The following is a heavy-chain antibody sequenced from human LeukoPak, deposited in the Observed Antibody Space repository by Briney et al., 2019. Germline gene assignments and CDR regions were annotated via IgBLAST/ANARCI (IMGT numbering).Heavy chain of an antibody. D-gene: IGHD6-13*01. CDR2: ISGSGGST. J-gene: IGHJ5*02. V-gene: IGHV3-23*01. Sequence: GGSLRLSCAASRSTFSSYAMSWVRQAPGKGLEWVSTISGSGGSTYYADSVKGRFTISRDNSKNTLYLQMNSLRAEDTAIYYCAKDPSGPKYSSSWYFGSWGQGTLVTVSS. CDR3: AKDPSGPKYSSSWYFGS. CDR1: RSTFSSYA.